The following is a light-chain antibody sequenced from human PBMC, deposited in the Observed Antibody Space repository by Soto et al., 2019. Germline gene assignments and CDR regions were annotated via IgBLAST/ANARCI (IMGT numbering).Light chain of an antibody. V-gene: IGKV1-5*03. CDR1: QRVSHW. J-gene: IGKJ1*01. CDR3: QQYKSFPVT. CDR2: KAS. Sequence: DIRMTQSPSTLSASLGDRVTITCRASQRVSHWLAWYQQKPGTAPNLLIYKASTLQDGVPSRFSGSGSETEFTLTIDTLQPGDFATYYGQQYKSFPVTFGQGTRVEVK.